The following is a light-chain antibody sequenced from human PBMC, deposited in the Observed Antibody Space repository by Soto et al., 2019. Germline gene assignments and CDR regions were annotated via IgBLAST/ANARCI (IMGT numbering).Light chain of an antibody. J-gene: IGLJ3*02. CDR3: SSYTSTNSWV. Sequence: QSALTQSASVSGSPGQSITISCTGTSSDVGGYNYVSWYQQHPGKAPKLIIYDVSNRPLGVSTRFSGSKSGNTASLTISGLHAEDEADYSCSSYTSTNSWVFGGGTQLTVL. CDR1: SSDVGGYNY. CDR2: DVS. V-gene: IGLV2-14*01.